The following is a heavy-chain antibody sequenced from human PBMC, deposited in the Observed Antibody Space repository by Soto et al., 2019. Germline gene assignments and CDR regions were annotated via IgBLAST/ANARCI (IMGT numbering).Heavy chain of an antibody. CDR3: ARHRYSYGSYYFDY. CDR2: IYYSGTT. J-gene: IGHJ4*02. CDR1: GGSINNYD. V-gene: IGHV4-59*08. Sequence: ASETLSLTCSVSGGSINNYDWSWIRQPPGKGLEWIGYIYYSGTTNYNPSLKSRVTISVDTSKNQFSLKLSSVTAADTAVYYCARHRYSYGSYYFDYWGQGTLVTVSS. D-gene: IGHD5-18*01.